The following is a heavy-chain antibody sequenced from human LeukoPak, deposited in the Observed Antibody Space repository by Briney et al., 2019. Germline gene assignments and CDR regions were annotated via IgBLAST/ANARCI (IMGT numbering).Heavy chain of an antibody. CDR2: ISGGGGNT. CDR1: KFAFSSYA. V-gene: IGHV3-23*01. Sequence: GGSLRLSCAASKFAFSSYAMSWVRQAPGKGLEWVSAISGGGGNTYYADSVKGRFTISRDNSKNTLYLQMNSLRAEDTAVYYCARAVDTAMIPETSMDVWGQGTTVTVSS. J-gene: IGHJ6*02. D-gene: IGHD5-18*01. CDR3: ARAVDTAMIPETSMDV.